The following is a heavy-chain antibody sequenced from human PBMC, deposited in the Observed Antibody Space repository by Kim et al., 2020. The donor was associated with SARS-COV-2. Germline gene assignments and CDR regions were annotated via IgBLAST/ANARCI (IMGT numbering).Heavy chain of an antibody. CDR2: ISWNSGSI. Sequence: GGSLRLSCAASGFTFDDYAMHWFRQAPGKGLEWVSGISWNSGSIGYADSVKGRFTISRDNAKNSLYLQMNSLRAEDTALYYCAKARGGRQAGYYGMDVWGPRKTVTVSS. J-gene: IGHJ6*02. CDR1: GFTFDDYA. V-gene: IGHV3-9*01. CDR3: AKARGGRQAGYYGMDV.